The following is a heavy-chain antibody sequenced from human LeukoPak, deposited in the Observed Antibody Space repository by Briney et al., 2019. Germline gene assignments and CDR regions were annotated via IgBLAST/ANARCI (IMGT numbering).Heavy chain of an antibody. CDR2: IWYGGSNK. V-gene: IGHV3-30*18. Sequence: GRSLRLSCATSGFTFSSYGMHWVRQAPGKGLEWVAVIWYGGSNKYYADSVKGRFTISRDNSKNTLYLQMNSLRAEDTAVYYCAKSAFSGSVSPDYWGQGTLVTVSS. D-gene: IGHD1-26*01. CDR3: AKSAFSGSVSPDY. J-gene: IGHJ4*02. CDR1: GFTFSSYG.